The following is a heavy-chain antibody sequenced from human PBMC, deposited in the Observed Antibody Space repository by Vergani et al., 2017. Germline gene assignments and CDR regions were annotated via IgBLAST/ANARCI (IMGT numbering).Heavy chain of an antibody. D-gene: IGHD5-12*01. CDR2: IDHTGRP. Sequence: QVQLQQWGGGLLKPSETLSLTCVVNGGSFTSYYWTWIRQSPGEGLEWVGDIDHTGRPDYNPSLKRRLTMSVDKSRNQFSLTLNSVTATDTAIYFCARVNTEASGHVYYYYCMDVWGQGTAVTVS. J-gene: IGHJ6*02. CDR3: ARVNTEASGHVYYYYCMDV. V-gene: IGHV4-34*01. CDR1: GGSFTSYY.